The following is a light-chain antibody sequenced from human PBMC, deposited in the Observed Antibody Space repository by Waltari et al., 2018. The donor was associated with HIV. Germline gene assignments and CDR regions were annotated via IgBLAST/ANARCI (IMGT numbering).Light chain of an antibody. CDR2: HTS. J-gene: IGKJ2*01. CDR3: QQYGSSPLT. Sequence: IFLPQPPGTRSLSQGEESTLSCRASESVRSSYLAWYQQKRGQAPRLLIFHTSTRATGIPDRFGGSGSGTDFTLAISRVEAEDFAVYYCQQYGSSPLTFGQGTKLEIK. CDR1: ESVRSSY. V-gene: IGKV3-20*01.